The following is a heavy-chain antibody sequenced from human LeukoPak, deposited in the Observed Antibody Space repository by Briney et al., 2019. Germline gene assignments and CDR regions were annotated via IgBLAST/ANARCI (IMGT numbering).Heavy chain of an antibody. CDR2: ISYDGSNK. D-gene: IGHD1-26*01. Sequence: PGGSLRLSCAASGFTFSNYAMHWVRQAPGKGLEWVAVISYDGSNKYDADSVKGRFTISRDNSKNTLYLQMNSLRPEDTAVYYCARGKWELLRAFDIWGQGTMVTVSS. V-gene: IGHV3-30-3*01. CDR3: ARGKWELLRAFDI. J-gene: IGHJ3*02. CDR1: GFTFSNYA.